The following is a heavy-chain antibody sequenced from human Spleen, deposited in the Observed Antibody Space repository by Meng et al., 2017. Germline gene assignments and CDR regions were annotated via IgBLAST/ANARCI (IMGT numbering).Heavy chain of an antibody. Sequence: GGSLRLSCAASGFTFEDYAMHWVRQAPGKGLEWVSGISWDSGSIGYADSIKGRFTISRDNAKNSLYLQMNSLRAEDTALYYCAKDVNSGTFNLLDYWGQGTLVTVSS. CDR1: GFTFEDYA. D-gene: IGHD1-26*01. CDR3: AKDVNSGTFNLLDY. J-gene: IGHJ4*02. V-gene: IGHV3-9*01. CDR2: ISWDSGSI.